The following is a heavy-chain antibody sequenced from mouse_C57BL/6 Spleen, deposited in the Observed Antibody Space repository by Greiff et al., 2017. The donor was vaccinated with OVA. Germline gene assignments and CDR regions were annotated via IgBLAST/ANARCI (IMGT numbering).Heavy chain of an antibody. V-gene: IGHV5-9*01. J-gene: IGHJ2*01. Sequence: DVKLVESGGGLVKPGGSLKLSCAASGFTFSSYTMSWVRQTPEKRLEWVATISGGGGNTYYPDSVKGRFTISRDNAKNTLYLQMSSLRSEDTALYYCARHSDSNYYFDYWGQGTTLTVSS. CDR3: ARHSDSNYYFDY. CDR2: ISGGGGNT. CDR1: GFTFSSYT. D-gene: IGHD2-5*01.